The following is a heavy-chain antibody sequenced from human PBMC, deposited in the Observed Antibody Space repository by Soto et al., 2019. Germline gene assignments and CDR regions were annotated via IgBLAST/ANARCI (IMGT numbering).Heavy chain of an antibody. CDR2: IFPGDSDT. J-gene: IGHJ3*02. D-gene: IGHD6-19*01. CDR1: GYNFANYW. V-gene: IGHV5-51*01. Sequence: PGESLKISCKGSGYNFANYWIGWVRQMPGKGLEWMGMIFPGDSDTKNSPSLQGQITMSVDKSDSSAYLQWRGLKASDTAIYYCAAGYSTGLDAFDIWGQGTMVTVSS. CDR3: AAGYSTGLDAFDI.